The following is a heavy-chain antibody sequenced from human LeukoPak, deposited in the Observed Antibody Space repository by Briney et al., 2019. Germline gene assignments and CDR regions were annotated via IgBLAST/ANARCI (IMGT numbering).Heavy chain of an antibody. CDR3: ARVQTNSGYVTMGIYYYYYMDV. V-gene: IGHV1-18*01. CDR2: ISAYNGNT. Sequence: ASVKVSCKASGYTFTSYGISWVRQAPGQGLEWMGWISAYNGNTNYAQKLQGRVTMTTDTSTSTAYMELRSLRSDDTAVYYCARVQTNSGYVTMGIYYYYYMDVWGKGTTVAVSS. D-gene: IGHD5-12*01. J-gene: IGHJ6*03. CDR1: GYTFTSYG.